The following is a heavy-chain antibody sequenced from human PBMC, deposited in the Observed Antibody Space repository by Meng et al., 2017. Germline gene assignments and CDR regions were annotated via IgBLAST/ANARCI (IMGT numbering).Heavy chain of an antibody. CDR1: GFTFSSYA. V-gene: IGHV3-30*04. CDR2: ISYDGSNK. Sequence: GGSLRLSCAASGFTFSSYAMHWVRQAPGKGLEWVAVISYDGSNKYYADSVKGRFTISRDNSKNTLYLQMNSLRAEDTAVYYCARDLPYYYGSGSSESFDYWGQGPLVTVSS. D-gene: IGHD3-10*01. CDR3: ARDLPYYYGSGSSESFDY. J-gene: IGHJ4*02.